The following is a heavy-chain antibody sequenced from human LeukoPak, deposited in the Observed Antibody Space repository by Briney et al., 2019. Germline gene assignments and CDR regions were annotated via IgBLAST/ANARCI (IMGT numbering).Heavy chain of an antibody. V-gene: IGHV3-9*01. J-gene: IGHJ4*02. CDR3: AKDKEYSYGPGYFDY. CDR2: ISWNSGSI. Sequence: PGGSLRLSCAASGFTFDDYAMHWVRQAPGKGLEWVSGISWNSGSIGYADSVKGRFTISRDNAKNSLYLQMNSLRAEDTALYYCAKDKEYSYGPGYFDYWGQGTLVTVSS. D-gene: IGHD5-18*01. CDR1: GFTFDDYA.